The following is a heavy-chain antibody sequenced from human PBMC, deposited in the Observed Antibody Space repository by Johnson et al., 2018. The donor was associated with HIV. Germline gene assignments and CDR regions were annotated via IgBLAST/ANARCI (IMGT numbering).Heavy chain of an antibody. D-gene: IGHD3-3*01. CDR1: GFTFSSYD. J-gene: IGHJ3*02. CDR2: IGTAGDT. CDR3: ARARSGAFDI. V-gene: IGHV3-13*01. Sequence: QLVESGGGLVQPGGSLRLSCAASGFTFSSYDMHWVRQATGKGLEWVSAIGTAGDTYYPGSVKGRFTISRDNAENSLYLQMTSLRAEDTAMYYCARARSGAFDIWGQGTMVTVSS.